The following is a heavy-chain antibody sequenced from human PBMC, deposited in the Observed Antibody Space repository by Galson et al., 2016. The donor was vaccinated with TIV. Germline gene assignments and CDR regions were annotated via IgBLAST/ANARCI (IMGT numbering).Heavy chain of an antibody. CDR2: ISYDGRNQ. CDR3: ATERGYDSSAFGAFDI. Sequence: SLRLSCAASGFTVSSYSMHWVRQAPGKGLEWVATISYDGRNQYYADSVKGRFTISRDNSKNTLYLQMNSLRTEDTAVYYCATERGYDSSAFGAFDIWGQGTKVTVSS. V-gene: IGHV3-30*04. D-gene: IGHD3-22*01. CDR1: GFTVSSYS. J-gene: IGHJ3*02.